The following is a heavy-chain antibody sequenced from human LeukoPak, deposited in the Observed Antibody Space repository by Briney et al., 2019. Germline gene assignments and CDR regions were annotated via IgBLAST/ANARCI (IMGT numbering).Heavy chain of an antibody. D-gene: IGHD5-24*01. CDR2: IRFTGSYI. CDR1: GFTFSSYS. Sequence: GGSLRLSCAASGFTFSSYSMNWVRQAPGRGLEWVSSIRFTGSYIYYADSVKGRFTISRDDAKNLLSLQMISLRVEDTAVYYCARASPRRDGYNSDYWGQGTLVTVSS. CDR3: ARASPRRDGYNSDY. V-gene: IGHV3-21*01. J-gene: IGHJ4*02.